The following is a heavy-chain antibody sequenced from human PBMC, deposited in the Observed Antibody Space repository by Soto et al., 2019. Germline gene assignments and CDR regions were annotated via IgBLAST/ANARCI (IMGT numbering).Heavy chain of an antibody. J-gene: IGHJ4*02. D-gene: IGHD3-10*01. CDR2: ISANGGRA. V-gene: IGHV3-23*01. Sequence: GGSLRLSCAASGFTFASHAMSWVRQAPGKGLEWVSGISANGGRANYADSVKGRFSLSRDNSKNTLYLQMNSLRAEDTAVYYCAKAGEIRYLFVLDDWGQGTLVTVSS. CDR3: AKAGEIRYLFVLDD. CDR1: GFTFASHA.